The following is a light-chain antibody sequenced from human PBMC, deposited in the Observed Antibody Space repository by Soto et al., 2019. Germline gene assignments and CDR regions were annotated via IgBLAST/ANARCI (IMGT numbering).Light chain of an antibody. CDR1: QSISSY. CDR3: QQSYSTFTIT. Sequence: DIQITQSPSSLSASVADGVTITCRASQSISSYLNWYQQKPGKAPKLLIYAASSLQSGVPSRFSGSGSGTDFTLTISSLQPEDFATYYCQQSYSTFTITFGQGTRLEIK. CDR2: AAS. V-gene: IGKV1-39*01. J-gene: IGKJ5*01.